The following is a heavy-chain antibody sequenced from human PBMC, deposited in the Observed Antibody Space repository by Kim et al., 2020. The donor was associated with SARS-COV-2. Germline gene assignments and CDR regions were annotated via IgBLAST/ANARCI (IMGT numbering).Heavy chain of an antibody. Sequence: GGSLRLSCAASGFTFSSYGMHWVRQAPGKGLEWVAVIWYDGSNKYYADSVKGRFTISRDNSKNTLYLQMNSLRAEDTAVYYCARAPPGLGRGFDYWGQGTLVTVSS. CDR1: GFTFSSYG. V-gene: IGHV3-33*01. CDR3: ARAPPGLGRGFDY. D-gene: IGHD6-19*01. J-gene: IGHJ4*02. CDR2: IWYDGSNK.